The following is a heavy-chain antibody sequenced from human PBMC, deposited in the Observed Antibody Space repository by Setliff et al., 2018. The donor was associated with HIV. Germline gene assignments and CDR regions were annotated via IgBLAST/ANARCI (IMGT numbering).Heavy chain of an antibody. CDR1: GSGFTFSSYS. Sequence: GGSLRLSCAASGSGFTFSSYSMNWVRQAPGKGLEWVSYISSTSSTIYYANSVKGRFTISRDDAKNSLYLQMNSLRAEDTAVYYCARDYYSSGWYDFSDYWGQGTLVTVSS. D-gene: IGHD6-19*01. CDR3: ARDYYSSGWYDFSDY. V-gene: IGHV3-48*01. CDR2: ISSTSSTI. J-gene: IGHJ4*02.